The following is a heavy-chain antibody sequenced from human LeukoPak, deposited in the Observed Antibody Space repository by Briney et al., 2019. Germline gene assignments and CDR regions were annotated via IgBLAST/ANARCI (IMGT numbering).Heavy chain of an antibody. V-gene: IGHV3-23*01. CDR3: ARKSCSGDCSTFDP. CDR2: ISGSGGST. J-gene: IGHJ5*02. Sequence: PGGSLRLSCAASGFTFSTYAMTWVRQAPGKGLEWVSTISGSGGSTDYADSVKGRFTISRDNSKNTMYLQMNSLRAEDTSIYYCARKSCSGDCSTFDPWGQGTLVTVSS. D-gene: IGHD2-21*02. CDR1: GFTFSTYA.